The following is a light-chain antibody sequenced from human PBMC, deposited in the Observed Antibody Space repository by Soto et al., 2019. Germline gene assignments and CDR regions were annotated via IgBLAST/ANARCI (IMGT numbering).Light chain of an antibody. V-gene: IGKV1-5*03. Sequence: DIQMTQSPSTLSASVGDRVTITCRASQSISSWLAWYQQKPGKAPKLLIYKASSLESGVPSRFSGSGSGTEFTLTTSSLQPDDFATYYCQQFNNYPWTFGQGTKV. J-gene: IGKJ1*01. CDR3: QQFNNYPWT. CDR2: KAS. CDR1: QSISSW.